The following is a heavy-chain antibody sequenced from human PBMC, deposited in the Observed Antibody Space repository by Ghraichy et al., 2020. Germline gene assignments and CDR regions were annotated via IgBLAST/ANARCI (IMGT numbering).Heavy chain of an antibody. CDR2: ISSSSSTI. J-gene: IGHJ6*02. Sequence: GESLNISCAASGFTFSSYSMNWVRQAPGKGLEWVSYISSSSSTIYYADSVKGRFTISRDNAKNSLYLQMNSLRDEDTAVYYCAREYNWNLVYGMDVWGQGTTVTVSS. CDR1: GFTFSSYS. D-gene: IGHD1-1*01. V-gene: IGHV3-48*02. CDR3: AREYNWNLVYGMDV.